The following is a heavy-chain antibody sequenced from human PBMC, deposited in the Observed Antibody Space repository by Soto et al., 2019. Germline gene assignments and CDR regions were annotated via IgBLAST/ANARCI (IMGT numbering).Heavy chain of an antibody. V-gene: IGHV4-59*01. CDR1: GGPISGYC. CDR2: VCSSGST. Sequence: QVQLQESGPGLVQPSETLSLTCSVSGGPISGYCWSWIRQPPGKGLEWIGYVCSSGSTNYSPSLKSRVPMLIATSKSQFSLKLNSVTAADTAVYYCARASDFYFKWGQGAPVTVSS. D-gene: IGHD3-22*01. CDR3: ARASDFYFK. J-gene: IGHJ4*02.